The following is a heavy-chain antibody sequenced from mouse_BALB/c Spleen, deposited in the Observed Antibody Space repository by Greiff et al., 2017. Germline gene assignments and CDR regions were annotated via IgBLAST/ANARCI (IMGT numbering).Heavy chain of an antibody. D-gene: IGHD3-1*01. V-gene: IGHV2-9-2*01. CDR1: GFSLTSYD. CDR2: IWTGGGT. J-gene: IGHJ3*01. Sequence: VQVVESGPGLVAPSQSLSITCTVSGFSLTSYDISWIRQPPGKGLEWLGVIWTGGGTNYNSAFMSRLSISKDNSKSQVFLKMNSLQTDDTAIYYCVRGQLGLPFAYWGQGTLVTVSA. CDR3: VRGQLGLPFAY.